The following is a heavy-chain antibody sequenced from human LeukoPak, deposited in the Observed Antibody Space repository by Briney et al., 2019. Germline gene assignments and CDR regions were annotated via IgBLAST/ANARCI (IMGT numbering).Heavy chain of an antibody. CDR2: INHSGST. J-gene: IGHJ4*02. D-gene: IGHD3-10*01. Sequence: SETLSLTCAVYGGSFSGYYWSWLRQAPGKGLEWIGEINHSGSTNYNPSLKIRVTISLDTSKNQFSLILSSVTAADTAVYYCARRATNSRLSMVRGVIVAANNHHFDHWGQGTLVTVSS. V-gene: IGHV4-34*01. CDR1: GGSFSGYY. CDR3: ARRATNSRLSMVRGVIVAANNHHFDH.